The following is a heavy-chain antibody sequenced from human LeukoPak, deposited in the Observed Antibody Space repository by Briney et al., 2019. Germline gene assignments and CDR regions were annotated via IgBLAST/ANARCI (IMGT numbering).Heavy chain of an antibody. V-gene: IGHV3-7*01. J-gene: IGHJ4*02. CDR2: IKQDGSEK. CDR3: ARDWDDYVWGSYRPKTLDY. Sequence: PSETLSLTCTVSGYSISSGYYWGWIRQAPGKGLEWVANIKQDGSEKYYVDSVKGRFTISRDNAKNSLYLQMNSLRAEDTAVYYCARDWDDYVWGSYRPKTLDYWGQGTLVTVSS. CDR1: GYSISSGYY. D-gene: IGHD3-16*02.